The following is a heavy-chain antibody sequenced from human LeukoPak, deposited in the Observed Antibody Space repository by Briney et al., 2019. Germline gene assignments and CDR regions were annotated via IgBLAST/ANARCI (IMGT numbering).Heavy chain of an antibody. D-gene: IGHD1-1*01. CDR3: AKDPPTTGTTFDN. V-gene: IGHV3-23*01. J-gene: IGHJ4*02. CDR1: GFTFSSYA. CDR2: IGGGGVDT. Sequence: GGSLRLSCAASGFTFSSYAMSWVRQAPGRGLEWVSSIGGGGVDTYYADSVKGRFTISRDNSKNTLYLQMNSLRVEDTAVYYCAKDPPTTGTTFDNWGRGTLVTVSS.